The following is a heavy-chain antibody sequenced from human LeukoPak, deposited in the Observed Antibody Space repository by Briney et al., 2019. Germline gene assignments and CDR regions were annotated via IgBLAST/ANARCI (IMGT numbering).Heavy chain of an antibody. D-gene: IGHD3-22*01. CDR2: IYHSGST. V-gene: IGHV4-38-2*01. CDR3: AKSNGYGLIDI. Sequence: SETLSLTCSVSGYTISSGYYWGWIRQPPGKGLEWIGSIYHSGSTYYNPSLKSRVTISLDTSRNQFYLKLNSVTAADTAVYYCAKSNGYGLIDIWGQGTMVTVSS. CDR1: GYTISSGYY. J-gene: IGHJ3*02.